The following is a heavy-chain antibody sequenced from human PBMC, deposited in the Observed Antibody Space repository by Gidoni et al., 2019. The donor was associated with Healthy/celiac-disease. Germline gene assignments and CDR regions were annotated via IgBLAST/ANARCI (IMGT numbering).Heavy chain of an antibody. V-gene: IGHV3-30*18. CDR2: ISYDGSNK. CDR1: GFTFSSYG. J-gene: IGHJ4*02. Sequence: QVQLVESGGGVVQPGRSLRLSCAAPGFTFSSYGMHWVRQAPGKGLEWVAVISYDGSNKYYADSVKGRFTISRDNSKNTLYLQMNRLRAEDTAVYYCAKDGHGILWFREFDYWGQGTLVTVSS. D-gene: IGHD3-10*01. CDR3: AKDGHGILWFREFDY.